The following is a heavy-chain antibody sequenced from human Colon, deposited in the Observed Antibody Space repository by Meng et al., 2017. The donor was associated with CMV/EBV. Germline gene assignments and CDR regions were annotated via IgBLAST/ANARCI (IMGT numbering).Heavy chain of an antibody. Sequence: LQVQESGPGLVKPSATLSLTCTVSGGSFINNSYFWGWVRQPPGKGLEYIGSVYHSGSTYYNPSLKSRVTISVDTSKNQFSLKLSSVTAADTAMYYCARVVLNFFDHWGQGTLVTVSS. CDR2: VYHSGST. CDR1: GGSFINNSYF. J-gene: IGHJ4*02. V-gene: IGHV4-39*07. CDR3: ARVVLNFFDH.